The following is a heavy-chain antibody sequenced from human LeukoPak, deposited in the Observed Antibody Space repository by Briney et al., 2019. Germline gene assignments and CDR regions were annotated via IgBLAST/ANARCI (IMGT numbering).Heavy chain of an antibody. V-gene: IGHV4-34*01. CDR1: GGSFSGYY. Sequence: SETLSLTCAVYGGSFSGYYWSWIRQPPGKGLEWIGEINHSGSTNYNPSLKSRVTVSVDTSKNQFSLKLSSVTAADTAFYYCARTNRFDPWGQGTLVTVSS. CDR2: INHSGST. J-gene: IGHJ5*02. CDR3: ARTNRFDP.